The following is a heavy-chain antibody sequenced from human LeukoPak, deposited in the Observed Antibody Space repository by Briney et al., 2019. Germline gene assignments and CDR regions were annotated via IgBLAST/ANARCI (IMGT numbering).Heavy chain of an antibody. D-gene: IGHD1-1*01. J-gene: IGHJ4*02. V-gene: IGHV3-7*01. CDR3: VRESRPGGAMGLYHNLDY. CDR2: IKEDGTEK. CDR1: GFTFSDFW. Sequence: GGPLRLSCAGSGFTFSDFWMTWVRQTPGKGLEWVANIKEDGTEKNLVDSVRGRFTISRDNTKNLLFLEMNNLRGDDTAIYYCVRESRPGGAMGLYHNLDYWGQGTLVAVSS.